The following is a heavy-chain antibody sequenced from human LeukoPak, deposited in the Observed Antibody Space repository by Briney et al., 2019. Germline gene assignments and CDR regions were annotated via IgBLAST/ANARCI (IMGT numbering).Heavy chain of an antibody. V-gene: IGHV3-23*01. D-gene: IGHD5-24*01. CDR3: APRGWLGIDY. Sequence: PGGSLRLSCAASGFTFSSYAMSWVRQAPGKGLEWVSAISGSGGSTYYADSVKGRFTISRDNSKNTLYLQMNSLRAEDTAVYSCAPRGWLGIDYWGQGTLVTVSS. CDR1: GFTFSSYA. CDR2: ISGSGGST. J-gene: IGHJ4*02.